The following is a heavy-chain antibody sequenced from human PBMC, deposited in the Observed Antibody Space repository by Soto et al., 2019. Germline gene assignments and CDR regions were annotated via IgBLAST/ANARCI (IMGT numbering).Heavy chain of an antibody. D-gene: IGHD5-18*01. V-gene: IGHV1-69*13. Sequence: SVKVSCKASGGTFSSYAISWVRHAPGQGLEWMGGIIPIFGTANYAQKFQGRVTITADESTSTAYTELSSLRSEDTAVYYCARDPARGYSYGDLSDYYYYGMDVWGQGTTVTVSS. J-gene: IGHJ6*02. CDR1: GGTFSSYA. CDR2: IIPIFGTA. CDR3: ARDPARGYSYGDLSDYYYYGMDV.